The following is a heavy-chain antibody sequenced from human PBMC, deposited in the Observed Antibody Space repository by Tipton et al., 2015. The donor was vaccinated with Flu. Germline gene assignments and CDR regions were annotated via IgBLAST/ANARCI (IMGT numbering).Heavy chain of an antibody. CDR3: ARDPAGYYDNSAYYIFDY. V-gene: IGHV4-39*07. D-gene: IGHD3-22*01. J-gene: IGHJ4*02. CDR2: IDYSGNT. Sequence: TLSLTCTVSGGSVSSSPYYWGWDRQSPGKGLEWIGTIDYSGNTHYNPSLESRVSISVAKMQFSLSLSSVTAADTAVYYCARDPAGYYDNSAYYIFDYWGQGTLVTVSS. CDR1: GGSVSSSPYY.